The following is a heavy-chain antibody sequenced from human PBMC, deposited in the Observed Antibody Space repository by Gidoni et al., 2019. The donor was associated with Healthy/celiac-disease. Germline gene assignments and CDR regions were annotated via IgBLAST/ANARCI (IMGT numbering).Heavy chain of an antibody. CDR1: GGSISSSSYY. Sequence: QLQLQESGPGLVKPSETLSLTCTVSGGSISSSSYYWGWIRQPPGKGLEWIGSIYYSGSTYYNPSLKSRVTISVDTSKNQFSLKLSSVTAADTAVYYCARRDPSCYHCFDYWGQGTLVTVSS. CDR2: IYYSGST. V-gene: IGHV4-39*01. D-gene: IGHD2-2*01. CDR3: ARRDPSCYHCFDY. J-gene: IGHJ4*02.